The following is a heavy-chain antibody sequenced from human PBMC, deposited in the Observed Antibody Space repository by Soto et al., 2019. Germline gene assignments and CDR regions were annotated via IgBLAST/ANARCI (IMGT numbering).Heavy chain of an antibody. CDR2: IYSGGST. D-gene: IGHD3-10*01. Sequence: GGSLRLSCAASGFTVSSNYMSWVRQAPGKGLEWVSVIYSGGSTYYADSVKGRFTISRDNSKNTLYLQMNSLRAEDTAVYYCARLSSLLWFGELTRVNWFDPWGQGTLVTVSS. CDR1: GFTVSSNY. CDR3: ARLSSLLWFGELTRVNWFDP. J-gene: IGHJ5*02. V-gene: IGHV3-66*01.